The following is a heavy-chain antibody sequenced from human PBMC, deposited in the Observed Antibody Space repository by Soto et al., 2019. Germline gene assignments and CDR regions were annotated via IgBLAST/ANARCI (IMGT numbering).Heavy chain of an antibody. CDR3: ALALGPTTGLDY. V-gene: IGHV4-31*02. CDR2: IFNSGTT. J-gene: IGHJ4*02. Sequence: QVQLQETGPGLVKPSQTLSLTCSVSGASTVSHYYWTCIRQPPGKGLEWSGYIFNSGTTLYTPFLTSRLSISMDTSGNHFSLELRSVTAADTAVYYCALALGPTTGLDYCGQGTLVTVSS. CDR1: GASTVSHYY. D-gene: IGHD1-26*01.